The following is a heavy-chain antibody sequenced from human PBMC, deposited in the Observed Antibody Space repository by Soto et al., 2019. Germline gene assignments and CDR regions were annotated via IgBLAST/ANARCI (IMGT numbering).Heavy chain of an antibody. CDR3: VRGGGYDYFDL. CDR1: VVAMIYCSDS. D-gene: IGHD2-15*01. J-gene: IGHJ4*02. Sequence: PSGTLGLSCSVSVVAMIYCSDSLDCVRESPGKGLEWLGFISHLETTYYNPSFRSRLSLSIDRTRNQFFLSLSSMTAADKAVYSCVRGGGYDYFDLWGKGIKVSVSS. V-gene: IGHV4-30-2*06. CDR2: ISHLETT.